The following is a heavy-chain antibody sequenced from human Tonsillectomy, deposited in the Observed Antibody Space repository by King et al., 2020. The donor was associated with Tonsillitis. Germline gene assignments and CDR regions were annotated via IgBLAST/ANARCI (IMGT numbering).Heavy chain of an antibody. CDR2: INHSGST. CDR1: GGSFSGYY. D-gene: IGHD2-15*01. Sequence: VQLQQWGAGLLKPSETLSLTCAVYGGSFSGYYWSWIRQPPGKGLEWVGEINHSGSTYYNPSLESRVSVSVDTSKHQFSLNLSSVTAADTAVYYCATGTYXKRMNSWGQGTLVTVSS. CDR3: ATGTYXKRMNS. V-gene: IGHV4-34*01. J-gene: IGHJ4*02.